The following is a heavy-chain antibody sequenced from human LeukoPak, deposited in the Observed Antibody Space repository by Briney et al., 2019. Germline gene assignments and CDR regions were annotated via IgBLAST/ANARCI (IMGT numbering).Heavy chain of an antibody. J-gene: IGHJ4*02. D-gene: IGHD2-8*01. CDR1: GYTFTGYY. Sequence: GASVKVSCKASGYTFTGYYMHWVRQAPGQGLEWMGWINPNSGGTNYAQKFQGRVTMTRDTSISTAYMELSRLRSDDTAVYYCARDYKDIVLMVYAMVYWGQGTLVTVSS. V-gene: IGHV1-2*02. CDR3: ARDYKDIVLMVYAMVY. CDR2: INPNSGGT.